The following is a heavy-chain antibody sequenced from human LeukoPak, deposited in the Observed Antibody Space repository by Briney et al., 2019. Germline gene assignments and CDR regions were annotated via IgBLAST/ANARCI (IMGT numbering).Heavy chain of an antibody. J-gene: IGHJ5*02. Sequence: SETLSLTCTVSGGSISSYYWSWIRQPPGKGLEWIGYIYYSGGTNYNPSLKSRVTISVDTSKNQFSLKLSSVTAADTAVYYCARLGSRVGNWFDPWGQGTLVTVSS. CDR2: IYYSGGT. CDR3: ARLGSRVGNWFDP. CDR1: GGSISSYY. D-gene: IGHD3-10*01. V-gene: IGHV4-59*01.